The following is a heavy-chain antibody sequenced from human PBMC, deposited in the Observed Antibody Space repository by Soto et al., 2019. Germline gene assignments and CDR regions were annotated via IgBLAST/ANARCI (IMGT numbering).Heavy chain of an antibody. J-gene: IGHJ2*01. CDR1: GGSFSSGDYY. Sequence: QVQLQESGPGLVKPSQTLSLTCSVSGGSFSSGDYYWSWIRQPPGKGLEWIGYIYNSGTTYYNPSLKSRLTISVDTSKKQFSLKLSSVTAADTAVYYCAAFVGAYWHFDLWGRGTLVTVSS. CDR2: IYNSGTT. V-gene: IGHV4-30-4*01. D-gene: IGHD3-3*01. CDR3: AAFVGAYWHFDL.